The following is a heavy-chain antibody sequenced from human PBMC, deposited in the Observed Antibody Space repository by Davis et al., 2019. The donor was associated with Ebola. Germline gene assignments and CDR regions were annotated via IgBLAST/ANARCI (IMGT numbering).Heavy chain of an antibody. CDR3: AKDNFAGQQLVRYYYYGMDV. CDR1: GFTFSSYG. J-gene: IGHJ6*02. CDR2: IWYDGSNT. D-gene: IGHD6-13*01. Sequence: GESLKISCAASGFTFSSYGMHWVRQAPGKGLEWVSVIWYDGSNTYYADSVKGRFTISRDNSKNTLYLQMNSLRAEDTAVYYRAKDNFAGQQLVRYYYYGMDVWGQGTTVTVSS. V-gene: IGHV3-30*02.